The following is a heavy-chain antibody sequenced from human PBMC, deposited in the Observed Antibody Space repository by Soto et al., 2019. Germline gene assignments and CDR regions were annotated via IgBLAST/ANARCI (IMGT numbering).Heavy chain of an antibody. CDR2: IGGSGTGFNT. V-gene: IGHV3-23*01. CDR1: GFTFSSYP. J-gene: IGHJ4*02. D-gene: IGHD2-2*01. Sequence: EVQLLESGGGLVRPGGSLRLSCAASGFTFSSYPMKWVRQGPGKGLEWVSTIGGSGTGFNTDYADSVKGRFVISRXXXXXXXXXQMNSLRAEDTALYYCARVAPYCSTTTCYIDSWGQGTLVTVSS. CDR3: ARVAPYCSTTTCYIDS.